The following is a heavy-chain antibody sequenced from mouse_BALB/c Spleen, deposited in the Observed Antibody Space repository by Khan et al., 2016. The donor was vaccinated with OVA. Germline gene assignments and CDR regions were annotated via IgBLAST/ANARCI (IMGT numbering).Heavy chain of an antibody. CDR1: GFSLTNYG. CDR3: AKGVWSYYYTLDY. Sequence: QVQLKQSGPGLVAPSQSLSITCTISGFSLTNYGVHWVRQPPGKGLEWLGAIWGGGSTYYNSALKSRLSLSKDNSKSQVFLKMSSLQSDDTAMFYCAKGVWSYYYTLDYWGQGTSVTVSS. CDR2: IWGGGST. J-gene: IGHJ4*01. V-gene: IGHV2-6-5*01.